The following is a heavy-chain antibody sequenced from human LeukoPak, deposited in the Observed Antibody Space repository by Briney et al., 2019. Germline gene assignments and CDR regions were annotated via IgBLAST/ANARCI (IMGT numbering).Heavy chain of an antibody. Sequence: PSETLSLTCTVSGGSISSSSYYWGWIRQPPGKGLEWIGSIYYSGSTYYNPSLKSRVTMSVDTSKNQFSLKLSSVTAADTAVYYCARLEKMTGWYFDLWGRGTLVTVSS. V-gene: IGHV4-39*07. CDR1: GGSISSSSYY. J-gene: IGHJ2*01. CDR2: IYYSGST. D-gene: IGHD3-9*01. CDR3: ARLEKMTGWYFDL.